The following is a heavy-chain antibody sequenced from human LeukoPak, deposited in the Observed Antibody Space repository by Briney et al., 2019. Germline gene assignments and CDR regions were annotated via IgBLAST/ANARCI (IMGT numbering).Heavy chain of an antibody. V-gene: IGHV4-31*03. D-gene: IGHD3-10*01. J-gene: IGHJ2*01. CDR2: IYDSGST. Sequence: KPSETLSLTCTVSGGSISSGGYYWSWIRQHPGKGLEWIGYIYDSGSTYYKPSLRSRVTISGDTSKNQFSLKVTSVSDADTAVYYCASYGSGWYFGPWGRGTLVTVSS. CDR3: ASYGSGWYFGP. CDR1: GGSISSGGYY.